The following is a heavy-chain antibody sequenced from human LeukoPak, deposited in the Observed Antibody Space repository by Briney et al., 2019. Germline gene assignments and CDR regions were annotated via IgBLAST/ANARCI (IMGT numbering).Heavy chain of an antibody. CDR3: AREESGGYFDY. Sequence: ASVKVSCKASGYTFSNYYMHWVRQAPGQGLEWMGLINPTGTGTNYAQKFRGRVTLTRDTSTTTVYMELSSLRSEDSAVYYCAREESGGYFDYWGQGTLVSVSS. CDR2: INPTGTGT. D-gene: IGHD2-8*02. CDR1: GYTFSNYY. J-gene: IGHJ4*02. V-gene: IGHV1-46*01.